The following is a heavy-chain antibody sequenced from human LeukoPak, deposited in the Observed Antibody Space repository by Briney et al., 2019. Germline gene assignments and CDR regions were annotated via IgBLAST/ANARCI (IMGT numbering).Heavy chain of an antibody. CDR3: ARRVGARFDY. J-gene: IGHJ4*02. D-gene: IGHD1-26*01. CDR2: IIPIFGIA. Sequence: ASVKVSCKTAGYTFTSYGINWVRQAPGQGLEWMGRIIPIFGIANYAQKFQGRVTITADKSTSTAYMELSSLRSEDTAVYYCARRVGARFDYWGQGTLVTVSS. CDR1: GYTFTSYG. V-gene: IGHV1-69*04.